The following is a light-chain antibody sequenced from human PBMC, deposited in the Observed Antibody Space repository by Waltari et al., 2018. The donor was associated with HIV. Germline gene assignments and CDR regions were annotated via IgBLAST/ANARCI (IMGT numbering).Light chain of an antibody. CDR1: SSAVGSYKF. Sequence: QSALTQPASVSGYPGQSITISCTGTSSAVGSYKFVSWYQQHPGKAPKFMIYEGTKRPSGVSNRFSGSKSGNTASLTISGLQAEDEADYHCCSYAGNNTLVFGGWTELTVI. J-gene: IGLJ3*02. CDR2: EGT. CDR3: CSYAGNNTLV. V-gene: IGLV2-23*01.